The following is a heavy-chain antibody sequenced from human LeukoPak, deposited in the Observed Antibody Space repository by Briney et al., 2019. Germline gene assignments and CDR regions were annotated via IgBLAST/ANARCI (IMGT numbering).Heavy chain of an antibody. CDR1: GGSVRIYY. J-gene: IGHJ6*03. V-gene: IGHV4-4*07. CDR3: ARDSTVTTFNYMDV. CDR2: IYTSGST. Sequence: KPSETLSLTCTVSGGSVRIYYWSWIRQPAGKGLEWTGRIYTSGSTSYNPSLKSRVTISVDKSKNQFSLKLSSVTAADTAMYYCARDSTVTTFNYMDVWGKGTTVTVSS. D-gene: IGHD4-11*01.